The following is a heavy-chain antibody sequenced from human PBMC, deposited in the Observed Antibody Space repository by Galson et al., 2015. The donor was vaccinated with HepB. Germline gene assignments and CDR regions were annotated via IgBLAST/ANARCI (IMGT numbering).Heavy chain of an antibody. CDR2: ISAYNGNT. CDR1: GYTFTSYG. V-gene: IGHV1-18*01. D-gene: IGHD2-2*01. Sequence: SVKVSCKASGYTFTSYGISWVRQAPGQGLEWMGWISAYNGNTNYAQKLQGRVTMTTDTSTSTAYMELRSLRSDDTAVYYCARWTDIVVVPAAIYAYYGMDVWGQGTTITVSS. CDR3: ARWTDIVVVPAAIYAYYGMDV. J-gene: IGHJ6*02.